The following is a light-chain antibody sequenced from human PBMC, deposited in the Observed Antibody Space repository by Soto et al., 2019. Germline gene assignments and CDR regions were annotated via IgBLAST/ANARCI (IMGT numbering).Light chain of an antibody. J-gene: IGKJ4*01. CDR1: QSVSSY. CDR2: DAS. V-gene: IGKV3-11*01. Sequence: EIVLTQSPDTLSLSPGERATLSCRASQSVSSYLAWYQQKPGQAPRLLIYDASNRATGIPARFSGSGSGTDFTLTISSLEPEDFAVYYCQQRSNWPPRSTFGGGTKVEIK. CDR3: QQRSNWPPRST.